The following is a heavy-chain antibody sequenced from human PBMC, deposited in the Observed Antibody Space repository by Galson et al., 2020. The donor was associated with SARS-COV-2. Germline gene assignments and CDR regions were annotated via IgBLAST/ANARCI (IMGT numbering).Heavy chain of an antibody. J-gene: IGHJ6*02. D-gene: IGHD1-26*01. CDR1: GGSISSYY. V-gene: IGHV4-59*01. CDR2: IYYSGST. CDR3: ARHLIPSGSYGYYYYYYGMDV. Sequence: SETLSLTCTVSGGSISSYYWSWIRQPPGKGLEWIGYIYYSGSTNYNPSLKSRVTISVDTSKNQFSLKLSSVTAADTAVYYCARHLIPSGSYGYYYYYYGMDVWGQGTTVTVSS.